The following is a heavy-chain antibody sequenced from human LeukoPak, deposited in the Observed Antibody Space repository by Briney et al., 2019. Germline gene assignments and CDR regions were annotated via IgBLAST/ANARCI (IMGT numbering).Heavy chain of an antibody. J-gene: IGHJ4*02. CDR1: GITFSRFW. Sequence: GGSLRLSCAASGITFSRFWMSWVRQAPGKGLQWVANINEDGSEKHYVDSVKGRFTISRDNSKNSLFLQMDSLRVEDTAVYYCARRIVAAGGYFDSWGQGILVIVSS. V-gene: IGHV3-7*03. CDR3: ARRIVAAGGYFDS. CDR2: INEDGSEK. D-gene: IGHD5-12*01.